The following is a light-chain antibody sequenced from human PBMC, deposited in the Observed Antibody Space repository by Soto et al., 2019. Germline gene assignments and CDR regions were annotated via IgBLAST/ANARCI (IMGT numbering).Light chain of an antibody. Sequence: DIQMTQSPSSLSASVGDRVTITCRASQNIRNYLNWYQQKPGKVPNPLIYGASSLQSGVPTMFSGSGSETDFTLTINNLQPEDFTTYYRQQSNTAVFTFGPGTKVDIK. CDR1: QNIRNY. J-gene: IGKJ3*01. V-gene: IGKV1-39*01. CDR3: QQSNTAVFT. CDR2: GAS.